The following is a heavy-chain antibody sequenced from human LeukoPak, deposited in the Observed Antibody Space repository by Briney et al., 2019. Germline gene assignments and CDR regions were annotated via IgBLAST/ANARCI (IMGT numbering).Heavy chain of an antibody. D-gene: IGHD2-2*01. CDR2: IIPIFGTA. CDR3: ARVGYCSSTSCYLNDAFDI. CDR1: GCTFSSYA. V-gene: IGHV1-69*05. Sequence: SVTVSCKASGCTFSSYAISGVRQAPGQGLEWVGGIIPIFGTANYAQQFQGRVTITTDESTSTAYMELSSLRSEDTAVYYCARVGYCSSTSCYLNDAFDIWGQGTMVTVSS. J-gene: IGHJ3*02.